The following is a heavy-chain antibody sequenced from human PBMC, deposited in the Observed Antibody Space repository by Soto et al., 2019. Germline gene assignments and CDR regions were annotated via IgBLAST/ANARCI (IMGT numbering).Heavy chain of an antibody. CDR1: GFTFSSFW. D-gene: IGHD5-12*01. V-gene: IGHV3-7*01. CDR2: IKEDGSER. J-gene: IGHJ4*02. CDR3: ARGGGWLTDY. Sequence: EVQLVESGGGLVQPGGSLRLSCAASGFTFSSFWMSWVRQAPGKGLEWVATIKEDGSERYYVDSVKGRFTVSRDNDKNSLYLQMNGLRAEDSAVYYCARGGGWLTDYWGQGTLVTVSS.